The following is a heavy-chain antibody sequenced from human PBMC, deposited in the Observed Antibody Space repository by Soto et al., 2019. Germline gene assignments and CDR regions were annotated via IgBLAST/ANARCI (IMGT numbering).Heavy chain of an antibody. J-gene: IGHJ4*02. CDR2: ISGSGGST. CDR3: AKHRHITMIVVDPFDY. CDR1: GFTFSSYA. Sequence: PGGSLRLSCAASGFTFSSYAMSWVRQAPGKGLEWVSAISGSGGSTYYADSVKDRFTISRDNSKNTLYLQMNSLRAEDTAVYYCAKHRHITMIVVDPFDYWGQGTLVTVSS. D-gene: IGHD3-22*01. V-gene: IGHV3-23*01.